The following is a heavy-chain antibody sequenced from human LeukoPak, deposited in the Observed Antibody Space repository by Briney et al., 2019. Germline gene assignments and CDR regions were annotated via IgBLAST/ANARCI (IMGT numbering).Heavy chain of an antibody. D-gene: IGHD2-15*01. V-gene: IGHV3-48*03. Sequence: GGSLRLSCAASGFTFSSYEMNWVRQAPGKGLGWVSYISSSGSTIYYADSVKGRFTISRDNAKNSLYLQMNSLRAEDTAVYYCTRDSSLPYFDYWGQGTLVTVSS. CDR2: ISSSGSTI. CDR3: TRDSSLPYFDY. J-gene: IGHJ4*02. CDR1: GFTFSSYE.